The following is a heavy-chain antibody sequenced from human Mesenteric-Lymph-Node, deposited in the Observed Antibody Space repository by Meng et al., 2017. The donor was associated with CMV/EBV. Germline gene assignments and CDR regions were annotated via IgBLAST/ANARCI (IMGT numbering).Heavy chain of an antibody. Sequence: SETLSLTCTVSGDSIGSYYWSWLRQPPGKELEWIGYIYYSGSTNYNPSLKSRVTISVDTSKNQFSLKLSSVTAADTAVYYCARGPAYYDILTGYLDYYYGMDVWGQGTTVTVSS. V-gene: IGHV4-59*01. D-gene: IGHD3-9*01. CDR2: IYYSGST. CDR3: ARGPAYYDILTGYLDYYYGMDV. CDR1: GDSIGSYY. J-gene: IGHJ6*02.